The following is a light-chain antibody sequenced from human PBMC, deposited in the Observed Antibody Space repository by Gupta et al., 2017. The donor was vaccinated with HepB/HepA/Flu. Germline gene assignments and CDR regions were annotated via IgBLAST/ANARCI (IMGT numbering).Light chain of an antibody. V-gene: IGLV3-1*01. CDR2: QDS. Sequence: SSDLTQPPSVSVSPGQTASIVCSGDKLRNKYVFWYQQKPGQSPMVVIYQDSQRPSKIPERFSGSNSGDTATLTISGTQALDEADYYCQAWDRNTAVFGGGTQLTVL. J-gene: IGLJ2*01. CDR1: KLRNKY. CDR3: QAWDRNTAV.